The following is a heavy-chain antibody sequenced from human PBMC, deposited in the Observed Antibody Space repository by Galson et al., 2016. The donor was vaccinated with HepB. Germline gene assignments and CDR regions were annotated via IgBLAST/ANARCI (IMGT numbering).Heavy chain of an antibody. J-gene: IGHJ4*02. Sequence: SLRLSCAASGFTFSNYAMSWVRQAPGKGLEWISVISNSGDTTYYAASERGRFTISRDNSKNTLYLQMTGLRAEDTAVYYCAKDQSDYVWGSYRDGGDYWGRGTLV. D-gene: IGHD3-16*02. CDR3: AKDQSDYVWGSYRDGGDY. CDR1: GFTFSNYA. CDR2: ISNSGDTT. V-gene: IGHV3-23*01.